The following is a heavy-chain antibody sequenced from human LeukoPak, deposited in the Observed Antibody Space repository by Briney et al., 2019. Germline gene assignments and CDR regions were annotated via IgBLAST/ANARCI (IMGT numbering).Heavy chain of an antibody. CDR1: GFTLSSYA. D-gene: IGHD2-15*01. V-gene: IGHV3-30*04. CDR3: TRVLAYCSGGSCYPDEYYFDY. CDR2: ISYDGSNK. J-gene: IGHJ4*02. Sequence: GGSLRLSCAASGFTLSSYAMHWVRQAPGKRLEWEAVISYDGSNKYYADSVKGRFTISRDNSKNTLYLQMNSLRAEDTAVYYCTRVLAYCSGGSCYPDEYYFDYWGQGTLVTVSS.